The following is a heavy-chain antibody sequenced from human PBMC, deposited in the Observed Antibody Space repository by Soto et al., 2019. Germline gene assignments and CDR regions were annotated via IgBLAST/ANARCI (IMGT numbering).Heavy chain of an antibody. V-gene: IGHV3-33*01. Sequence: QVQLVESGGGVVQPGRSLRLSCAASGFTFSSYGMHWVRQAPGKGLEWVAVIWYDGSNKYYADSVKGRFTISRDNSKNTLYLQMNSLRAEDTAVYYRARVGGDGSGSYYNRAPGAFDIWGQGTMVTVSS. CDR1: GFTFSSYG. CDR3: ARVGGDGSGSYYNRAPGAFDI. D-gene: IGHD3-10*01. CDR2: IWYDGSNK. J-gene: IGHJ3*02.